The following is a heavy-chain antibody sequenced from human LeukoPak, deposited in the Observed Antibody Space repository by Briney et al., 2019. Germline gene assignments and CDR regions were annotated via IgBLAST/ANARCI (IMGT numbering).Heavy chain of an antibody. CDR2: ISGSGGST. CDR1: GFTFSSYA. CDR3: AKDLVFVWGVAGDAFDI. Sequence: PGGSLRLSCAASGFTFSSYAMSWVRQAPGKGLEWGSAISGSGGSTYYADSVKGRFTISRDNSKNTLYLQMNSLRAEDTAVYYCAKDLVFVWGVAGDAFDIWGQGTMVTVSS. J-gene: IGHJ3*02. V-gene: IGHV3-23*01. D-gene: IGHD3-16*01.